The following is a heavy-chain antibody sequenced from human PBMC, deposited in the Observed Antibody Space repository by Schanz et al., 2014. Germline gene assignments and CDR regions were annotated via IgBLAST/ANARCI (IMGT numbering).Heavy chain of an antibody. J-gene: IGHJ4*02. Sequence: EVQLVESGGGLVQPGGSLRLSCAVSGFTVSDHYMDWVRQAPGKGLEWLGRVRNRRNSDIIEYAASVRGRFTISRDDSRSIAYLQMISLKTDDTAVYYCAGWNGYQLLYPARRGLGTSVTVSS. CDR3: AGWNGYQLLYPAR. D-gene: IGHD2-2*02. CDR2: VRNRRNSDII. CDR1: GFTVSDHY. V-gene: IGHV3-72*01.